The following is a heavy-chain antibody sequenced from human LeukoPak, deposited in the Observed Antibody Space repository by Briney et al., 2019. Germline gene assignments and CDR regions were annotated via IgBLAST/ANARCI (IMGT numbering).Heavy chain of an antibody. D-gene: IGHD6-13*01. CDR2: INHSGST. V-gene: IGHV4-34*01. J-gene: IGHJ6*03. Sequence: SETLSLTCAVYGGSFSGYYWSWIRQPPGKGLEWIGEINHSGSTNYNPSLKSRVTISVDTSKNQLSLKLSSVTAADTAVYYCARDISSSWYHYMDVWGKGTTVTVSS. CDR1: GGSFSGYY. CDR3: ARDISSSWYHYMDV.